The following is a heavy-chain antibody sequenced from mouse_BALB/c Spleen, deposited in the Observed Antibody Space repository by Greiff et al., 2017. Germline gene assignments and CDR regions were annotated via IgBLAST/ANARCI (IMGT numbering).Heavy chain of an antibody. CDR3: ARDNYGGPYYYAMDY. D-gene: IGHD1-1*02. V-gene: IGHV5-4*02. CDR2: ISDGGSYT. Sequence: DVQLVESGGGLVKPGGSLKLSCAASGFTFSDYYMYWVRQTPEKRLEWVATISDGGSYTYYPDSVKGRFTISRDNAKNNLYLQMSSLKSEDTAMYYCARDNYGGPYYYAMDYWGQGTSVTVSS. CDR1: GFTFSDYY. J-gene: IGHJ4*01.